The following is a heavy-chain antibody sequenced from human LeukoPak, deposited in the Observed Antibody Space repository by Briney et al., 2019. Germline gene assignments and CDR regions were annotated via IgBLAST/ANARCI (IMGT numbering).Heavy chain of an antibody. CDR1: GFTFSSYV. D-gene: IGHD6-19*01. J-gene: IGHJ4*02. V-gene: IGHV3-30*04. CDR3: AKDGAGYFDY. Sequence: PGGSLRLSCAASGFTFSSYVMHWVRQAPGKGLEWVAIISYDGSNEYYADSVKGRFTISRDNSKNTLYLQMNSLRAEDTAVYYCAKDGAGYFDYWGQGTLVTVSS. CDR2: ISYDGSNE.